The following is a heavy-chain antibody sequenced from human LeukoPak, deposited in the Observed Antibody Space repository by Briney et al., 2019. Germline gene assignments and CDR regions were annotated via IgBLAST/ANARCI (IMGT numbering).Heavy chain of an antibody. D-gene: IGHD6-13*01. CDR1: DYSITIYY. J-gene: IGHJ6*03. CDR3: ARWRVSSSSWYSTYYYYFYMDV. Sequence: PSETLSLTCTVSDYSITIYYWTWIRQPPGKGLEWIGYIDNTGRTNYNTSLNSRVTITSATSKTHFCLELSSVTAADTAVYFCARWRVSSSSWYSTYYYYFYMDVWGKGTTVTVSS. CDR2: IDNTGRT. V-gene: IGHV4-59*01.